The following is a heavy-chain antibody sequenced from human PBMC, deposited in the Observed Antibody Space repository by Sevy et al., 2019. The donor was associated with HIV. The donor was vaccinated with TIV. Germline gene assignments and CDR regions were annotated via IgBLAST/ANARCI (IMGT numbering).Heavy chain of an antibody. V-gene: IGHV3-30*04. CDR3: TGVRGLLGWFDS. CDR2: ISYDGSRT. CDR1: GFTFSDYT. Sequence: GGSLRLSCAASGFTFSDYTIHWVRQAPGKGLEWVAVISYDGSRTSYADSVKGRFTISRDNSKNTLFLQMNSLRAADTAVYYCTGVRGLLGWFDSWGQGTLVTVSS. J-gene: IGHJ5*01. D-gene: IGHD3-10*01.